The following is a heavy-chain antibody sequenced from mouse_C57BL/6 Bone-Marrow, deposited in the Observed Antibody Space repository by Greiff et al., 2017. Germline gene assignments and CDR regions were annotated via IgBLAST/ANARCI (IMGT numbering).Heavy chain of an antibody. CDR2: ISSGGSYT. CDR1: GFTFSSYG. CDR3: ARRITTAGWDFDV. Sequence: EVQLVESGGDLVKPGGSLKLSCAASGFTFSSYGMSWVRQTPDKRLEWVATISSGGSYTYYPDSVKGRFTISRDNAKNTLYLQMSSLKSEDTAMYYCARRITTAGWDFDVWGTGTTVTVSS. V-gene: IGHV5-6*01. J-gene: IGHJ1*03. D-gene: IGHD1-1*01.